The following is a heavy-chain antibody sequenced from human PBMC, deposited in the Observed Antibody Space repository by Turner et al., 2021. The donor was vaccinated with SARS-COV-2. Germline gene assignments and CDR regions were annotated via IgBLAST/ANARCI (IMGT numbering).Heavy chain of an antibody. CDR3: ARSRYTYGSYYYYGMDV. Sequence: QVQLVQSGAEVKKPGASVKVFFKASGYTFPGYYMHWVRQAPGQGLEWMGWINPNSGGTNYAQKFQGRVTMTWDTSISTAYMELSRLRSDDTAVYYCARSRYTYGSYYYYGMDVWGQGTTVTVSS. D-gene: IGHD5-18*01. V-gene: IGHV1-2*02. CDR2: INPNSGGT. J-gene: IGHJ6*02. CDR1: GYTFPGYY.